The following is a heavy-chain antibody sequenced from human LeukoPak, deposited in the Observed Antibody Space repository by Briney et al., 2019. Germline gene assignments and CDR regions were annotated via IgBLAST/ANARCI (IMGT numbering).Heavy chain of an antibody. CDR2: ISNTGSAI. CDR3: ARDKQWGVLCEH. J-gene: IGHJ1*01. CDR1: GFTFSDYY. Sequence: GGSLRLSCAASGFTFSDYYMSWIRQAPGKGLEWLSYISNTGSAIHYANSVKGRFTISRDNAKNSLYLQMNSLRAHATAVYYSARDKQWGVLCEHRGQGALGTVSS. V-gene: IGHV3-11*01. D-gene: IGHD3-16*01.